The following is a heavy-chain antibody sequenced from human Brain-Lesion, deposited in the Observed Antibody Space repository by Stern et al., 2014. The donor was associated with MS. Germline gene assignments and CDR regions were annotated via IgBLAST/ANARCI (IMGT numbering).Heavy chain of an antibody. CDR1: GGFISRSSYY. CDR2: IYYSGSK. J-gene: IGHJ5*02. Sequence: QVQLVQSGPGLVKPSETLSLTCTVSGGFISRSSYYWAWIRQPPGKGLEWIGRIYYSGSKDYNPSLKNRVTISVDTSRNQFSLKLTSVTAADTAIYYCARRELDGGFDLRYNWFDPWGQGTLVTVSS. CDR3: ARRELDGGFDLRYNWFDP. V-gene: IGHV4-39*01. D-gene: IGHD5-12*01.